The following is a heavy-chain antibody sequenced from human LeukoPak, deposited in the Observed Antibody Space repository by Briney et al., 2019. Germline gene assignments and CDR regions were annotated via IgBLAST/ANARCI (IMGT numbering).Heavy chain of an antibody. CDR2: IRYDGSNK. J-gene: IGHJ4*02. CDR1: GFTFSSYG. Sequence: PGGSLRLSCAASGFTFSSYGMHWVRQAPGKGLEWVAFIRYDGSNKYYADSVKGRFTISRDNSKNTLYLQMNSLGAEDTAVYYCAPQGVYYFDYWGQGTLVTVSS. CDR3: APQGVYYFDY. V-gene: IGHV3-30*02.